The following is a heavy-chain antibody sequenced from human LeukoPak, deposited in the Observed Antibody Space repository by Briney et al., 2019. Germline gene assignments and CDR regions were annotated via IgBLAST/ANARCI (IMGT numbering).Heavy chain of an antibody. J-gene: IGHJ6*03. V-gene: IGHV4-34*01. Sequence: SETLSLTCAVYGGSFSGYYWSWIRQPPGKGLEWIGEINHSGSTNYNPSLKSRVTISVDTSKNQFSLKLSSVTAADTAVYYCASVRAYGDQNYYYYYMDVWGKGTTVTVSS. CDR2: INHSGST. CDR3: ASVRAYGDQNYYYYYMDV. D-gene: IGHD4-17*01. CDR1: GGSFSGYY.